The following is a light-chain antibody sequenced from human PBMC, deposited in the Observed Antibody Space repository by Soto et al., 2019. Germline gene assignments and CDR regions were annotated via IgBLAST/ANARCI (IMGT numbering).Light chain of an antibody. CDR3: QQYNNWPPLT. CDR1: PSVSNS. Sequence: EIGLTQSPATLSLSPGERATLSCRASPSVSNSLAWYQHKPGQAPRLLIYDASNRATGVPTRFSGSGSGTDFTLTISSLEPEDFAVYYCQQYNNWPPLTFGGGTKVDIK. CDR2: DAS. V-gene: IGKV3-11*01. J-gene: IGKJ4*01.